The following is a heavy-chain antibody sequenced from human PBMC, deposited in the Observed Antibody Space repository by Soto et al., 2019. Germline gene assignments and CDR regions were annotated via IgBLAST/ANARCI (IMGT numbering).Heavy chain of an antibody. V-gene: IGHV4-39*01. D-gene: IGHD6-13*01. CDR1: GGSISSSSYY. Sequence: QLQLQESGPGLVKPSETLSLTCTVSGGSISSSSYYWGWIRQPPGKGLEWIGSIYYSGSTYYNPSLKRLVTISVDTSKNQFSLKLCSVAAADAAVYYCARPKGIAAAGTGFDTWGQGTMVTVSS. CDR2: IYYSGST. CDR3: ARPKGIAAAGTGFDT. J-gene: IGHJ5*02.